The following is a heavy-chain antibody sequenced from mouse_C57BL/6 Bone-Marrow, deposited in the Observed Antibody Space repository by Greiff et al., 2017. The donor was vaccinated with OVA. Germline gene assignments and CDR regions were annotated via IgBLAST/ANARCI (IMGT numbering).Heavy chain of an antibody. CDR3: ARNYPPLYYYGSSPGYLDY. Sequence: QVQLKESGPGLVAPSQSLSITCTVSGFSLTSYAISWVRQPPGKGLEWLGVIWTGGGTNYNSALKSRLSISKDNSKSQVFLKMNSLQTDDTARYYCARNYPPLYYYGSSPGYLDYWGQGTTLTVSS. V-gene: IGHV2-9-1*01. CDR2: IWTGGGT. CDR1: GFSLTSYA. D-gene: IGHD1-1*01. J-gene: IGHJ2*01.